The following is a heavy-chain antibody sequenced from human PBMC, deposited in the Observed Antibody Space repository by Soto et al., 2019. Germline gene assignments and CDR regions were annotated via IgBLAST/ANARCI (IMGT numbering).Heavy chain of an antibody. CDR3: ARLGTTLANWFDP. J-gene: IGHJ5*02. D-gene: IGHD2-2*01. CDR1: GGTFSSYA. V-gene: IGHV1-69*13. Sequence: VASVKVSCKASGGTFSSYAISWVRQAPGQGLEWMGGIIPIFGTANYAQKFQGRVTITADESTSTAYMELSSLRSEDTAVYYCARLGTTLANWFDPWGQGTLVTVSS. CDR2: IIPIFGTA.